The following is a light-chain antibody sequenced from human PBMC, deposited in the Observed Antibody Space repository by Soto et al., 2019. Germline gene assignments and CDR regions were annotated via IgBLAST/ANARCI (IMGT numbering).Light chain of an antibody. J-gene: IGLJ2*01. CDR3: QSADSSGTHVV. CDR2: KDS. CDR1: ALPKQY. Sequence: SYELTQPPSVSVSPGQTARITCSGDALPKQYAYWYQQKPGQAPVLVIYKDSERPSGIPERVSGSSSGTTVTLTISGVQAEDEADYYCQSADSSGTHVVFGGGTKVTVL. V-gene: IGLV3-25*03.